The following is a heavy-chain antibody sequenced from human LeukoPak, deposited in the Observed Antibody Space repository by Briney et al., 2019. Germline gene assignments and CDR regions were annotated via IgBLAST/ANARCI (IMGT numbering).Heavy chain of an antibody. D-gene: IGHD3-22*01. CDR3: ARGSYDNYYDSSGYYGY. CDR1: GFTFSSYA. Sequence: GGSLRLSCAASGFTFSSYATSWVRQAPGKGLEWVSGVSGSGGTTYYADSVKGRFTISRDNSKNTLYLQMNSLRAEDTAVYYCARGSYDNYYDSSGYYGYWGQGTLVTVSS. V-gene: IGHV3-23*01. J-gene: IGHJ4*02. CDR2: VSGSGGTT.